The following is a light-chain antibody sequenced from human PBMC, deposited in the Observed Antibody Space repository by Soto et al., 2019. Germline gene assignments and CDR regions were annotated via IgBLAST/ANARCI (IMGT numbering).Light chain of an antibody. CDR1: QGFSSD. V-gene: IGKV1-8*01. Sequence: AIRMTQSPSSFSASTGDRVTIPCRASQGFSSDLAWYQQKPGKAPKLLIYAASTLQSGVPSRFSGSGSGTDFTLTISCLQSEDFATYYCQQYSTYPLTFGPGTKVEIK. CDR3: QQYSTYPLT. J-gene: IGKJ3*01. CDR2: AAS.